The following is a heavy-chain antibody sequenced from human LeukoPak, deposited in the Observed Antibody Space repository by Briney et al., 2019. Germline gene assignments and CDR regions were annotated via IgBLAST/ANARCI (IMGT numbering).Heavy chain of an antibody. D-gene: IGHD3-10*01. CDR2: IYPGDSDT. J-gene: IGHJ5*02. CDR3: VRQRGASGTINWLDP. CDR1: GSSFTSYW. Sequence: GESLKISCQGSGSSFTSYWIGWARQLPGKGLEWMGIIYPGDSDTRYSPSLQGHVAISADKSVRTAYLQWSSLKASDTAMYYCVRQRGASGTINWLDPWGQGTLVTVSS. V-gene: IGHV5-51*01.